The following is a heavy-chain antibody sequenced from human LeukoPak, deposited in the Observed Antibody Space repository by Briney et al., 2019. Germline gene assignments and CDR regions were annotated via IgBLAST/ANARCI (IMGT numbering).Heavy chain of an antibody. D-gene: IGHD2-2*01. CDR1: GGTFSSYA. Sequence: ASVEVSCKASGGTFSSYAISWVRQAPGQGLEWMGGIIPIFGTANYAQKFQGRVTITTDESTSTAYMELSSLRSEDTAVYYCARRYCSSTSCYLDYWGQGTLVTVSS. CDR3: ARRYCSSTSCYLDY. V-gene: IGHV1-69*05. CDR2: IIPIFGTA. J-gene: IGHJ4*02.